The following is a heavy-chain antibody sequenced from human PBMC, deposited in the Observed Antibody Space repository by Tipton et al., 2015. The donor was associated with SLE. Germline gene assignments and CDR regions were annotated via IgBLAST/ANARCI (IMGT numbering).Heavy chain of an antibody. D-gene: IGHD4-17*01. CDR1: GGSIGNYN. CDR2: MDNSGRA. J-gene: IGHJ4*02. CDR3: ARVDGAYDQYYLDY. V-gene: IGHV4-59*01. Sequence: GLVKPSETLSLTCTVSGGSIGNYNWNWIRQPPGKGLEWVGYMDNSGRADYNPSLKSRVTISVDTSKNQFSLDLSSVTAADTARYYCARVDGAYDQYYLDYWGQGTLVTVSS.